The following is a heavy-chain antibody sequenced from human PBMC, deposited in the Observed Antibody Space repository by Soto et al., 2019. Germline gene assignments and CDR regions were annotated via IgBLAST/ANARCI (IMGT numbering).Heavy chain of an antibody. CDR3: ARNSVGGCYSGVVH. CDR2: ISGSGDNT. Sequence: EVQLLESGGGLVQPGGSLRLSCAASGFTFSSYAMSWVRQAPGKGLEWVSVISGSGDNTYYADSVKGRFTISRDNSKNTLYLQMNSLRAEDTAVYYCARNSVGGCYSGVVHWGQGSLVTVSS. D-gene: IGHD2-15*01. J-gene: IGHJ4*02. V-gene: IGHV3-23*01. CDR1: GFTFSSYA.